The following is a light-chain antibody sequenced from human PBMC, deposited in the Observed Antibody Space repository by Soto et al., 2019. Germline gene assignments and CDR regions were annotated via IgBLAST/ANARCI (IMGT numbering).Light chain of an antibody. CDR3: QQYNSWPPIT. J-gene: IGKJ5*01. CDR2: DAS. V-gene: IGKV3-15*01. Sequence: EIVMTQSPATLSVSPGDRATLSCRVSQSISLSVAWYQQKPGQAPRLLIYDASTRATGIPDRFSGGGSGTEFTLTISSLQSEDFVVYYCQQYNSWPPITFGQGTRLEIK. CDR1: QSISLS.